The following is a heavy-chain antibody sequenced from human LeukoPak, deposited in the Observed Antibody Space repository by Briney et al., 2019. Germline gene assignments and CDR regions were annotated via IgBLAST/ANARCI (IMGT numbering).Heavy chain of an antibody. CDR1: GFPFSSFP. V-gene: IGHV3-23*01. D-gene: IGHD5-12*01. Sequence: GGSLRLSCAASGFPFSSFPMSWVRQAPGKGLEWVSGISSSGSDTYYTDSVKGRFTISRDSSKKTVYLQMNSLRPEDTAVYYCARGEGGYDCDYWGQGTLVSVSS. CDR2: ISSSGSDT. J-gene: IGHJ4*02. CDR3: ARGEGGYDCDY.